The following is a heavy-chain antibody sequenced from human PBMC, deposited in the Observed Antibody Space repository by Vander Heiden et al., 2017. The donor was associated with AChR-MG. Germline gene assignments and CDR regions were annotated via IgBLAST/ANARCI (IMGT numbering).Heavy chain of an antibody. D-gene: IGHD6-19*01. Sequence: EVQLVESGGGLVQPGGSLRLYCAASGFTFSRSVMHWGPQASGKGLEWVGRIRSKANNYATVYAASVKGRFTISRDDSKNTAYLQMNSLKTEDTAMYYCARQGFSGWYWFDPWGQGTLVTVSS. CDR2: IRSKANNYAT. J-gene: IGHJ5*02. CDR1: GFTFSRSV. CDR3: ARQGFSGWYWFDP. V-gene: IGHV3-73*01.